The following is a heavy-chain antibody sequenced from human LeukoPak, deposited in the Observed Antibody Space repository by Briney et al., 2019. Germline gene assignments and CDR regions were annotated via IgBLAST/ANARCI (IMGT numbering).Heavy chain of an antibody. Sequence: GGSLRLSCAASGFTFDDYGMNWVRQAPGKGLEWVSSISSSSSYIYYADSVKGRFTISRDNAKNSLYLQMNSLRAEDTAVYYCARDIGSGPLGSDYWGQGTLVTVSS. D-gene: IGHD6-19*01. CDR3: ARDIGSGPLGSDY. CDR2: ISSSSSYI. V-gene: IGHV3-21*01. J-gene: IGHJ4*02. CDR1: GFTFDDYG.